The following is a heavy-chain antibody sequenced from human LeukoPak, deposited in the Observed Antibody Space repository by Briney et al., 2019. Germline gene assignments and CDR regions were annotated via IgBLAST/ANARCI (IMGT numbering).Heavy chain of an antibody. Sequence: GGSLRLSCAVSGFTFSNYRMSWDRQAPGKGLEWVANIKQDGSEKYYVDSVKGRFTISRDNAKNSLYLQMNSLRAEDTAVYYCARDNSDAFDIWGQGTMVTVSS. D-gene: IGHD2-21*01. J-gene: IGHJ3*02. CDR2: IKQDGSEK. CDR1: GFTFSNYR. CDR3: ARDNSDAFDI. V-gene: IGHV3-7*01.